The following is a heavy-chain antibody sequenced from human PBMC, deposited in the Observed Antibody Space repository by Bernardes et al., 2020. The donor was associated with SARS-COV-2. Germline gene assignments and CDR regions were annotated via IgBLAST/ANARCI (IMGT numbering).Heavy chain of an antibody. CDR1: GFTFSSYA. Sequence: GGSLRLSRAASGFTFSSYAMSWVRQAPGKGLEWVSAISGSGGSTYYADSVKGRFTISRDNSKNTLYLQMNSLRAEDTAVYYCAKDNGYSYGTGYWGQGTLVTVSS. CDR3: AKDNGYSYGTGY. D-gene: IGHD5-18*01. J-gene: IGHJ4*02. CDR2: ISGSGGST. V-gene: IGHV3-23*01.